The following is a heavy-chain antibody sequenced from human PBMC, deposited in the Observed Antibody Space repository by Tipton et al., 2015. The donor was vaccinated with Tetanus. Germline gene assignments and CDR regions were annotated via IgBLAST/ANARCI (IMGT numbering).Heavy chain of an antibody. CDR1: GFTFSRYA. J-gene: IGHJ4*02. CDR3: ARDRQVVITAYYFDY. V-gene: IGHV3-30-3*01. Sequence: LSLTCAASGFTFSRYAMNWVRQAPGKGLEWVAVISYDGNANSYGDSVKGRFTISRDNSKNTLYLQMNSLRPEDTAVYYCARDRQVVITAYYFDYWGPGTLVTVSS. D-gene: IGHD3-22*01. CDR2: ISYDGNAN.